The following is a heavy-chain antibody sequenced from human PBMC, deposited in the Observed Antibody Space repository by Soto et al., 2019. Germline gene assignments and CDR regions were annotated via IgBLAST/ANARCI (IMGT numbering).Heavy chain of an antibody. CDR2: IIPILGIA. V-gene: IGHV1-69*08. D-gene: IGHD3-10*01. CDR1: GGTFSSYT. CDR3: ARDRGDGYNNY. J-gene: IGHJ4*02. Sequence: QVQLVQSGAEVKKPGSSVKVSCKASGGTFSSYTISWVRQAPGQGLEWMGRIIPILGIANYAQKFQGRVTITEDKSTSTAYMELSRLRSEDTAVYYCARDRGDGYNNYWGQGTLVTVSS.